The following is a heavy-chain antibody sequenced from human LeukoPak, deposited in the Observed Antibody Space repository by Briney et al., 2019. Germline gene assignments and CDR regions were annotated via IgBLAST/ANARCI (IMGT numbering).Heavy chain of an antibody. CDR3: ARSNWADAFDI. V-gene: IGHV3-30*04. D-gene: IGHD7-27*01. J-gene: IGHJ3*02. CDR2: ISYDGSNK. Sequence: GGSLRLSCAASGFTFSSYAMHWVRQAPGKGLEWVAVISYDGSNKYYADSVKGRFTISRDNSKNTLYLQMNSLRAEDTAVYYCARSNWADAFDIWGQGTMVTVSS. CDR1: GFTFSSYA.